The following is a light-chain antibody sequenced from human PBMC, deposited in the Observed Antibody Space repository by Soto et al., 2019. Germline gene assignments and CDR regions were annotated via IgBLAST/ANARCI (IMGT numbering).Light chain of an antibody. CDR1: QSISTH. V-gene: IGKV1-39*01. J-gene: IGKJ4*01. CDR2: AAS. Sequence: DIQMTQSPSSLSASVGDRVTITCRASQSISTHLNWYQQKPGKAPNLLIYAASSLQSGVPSRFSGSGSGTDFTLTISCLQPEDFATYFCQQSYITPAGFGGGTKVEIK. CDR3: QQSYITPAG.